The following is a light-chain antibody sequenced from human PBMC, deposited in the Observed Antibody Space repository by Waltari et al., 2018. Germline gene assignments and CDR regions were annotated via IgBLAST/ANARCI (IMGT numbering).Light chain of an antibody. Sequence: QSALTQPRSVSGSPGQSVTISCTGTSSDVGGYNDVSWYQHHPGKAPKLIIYDVTKRPSGGPDRFSAFKSDNTASLTISGLQAEDEADDYCCSYAGSITFWVFGGGTKLTVL. V-gene: IGLV2-11*01. CDR1: SSDVGGYND. CDR2: DVT. J-gene: IGLJ3*02. CDR3: CSYAGSITFWV.